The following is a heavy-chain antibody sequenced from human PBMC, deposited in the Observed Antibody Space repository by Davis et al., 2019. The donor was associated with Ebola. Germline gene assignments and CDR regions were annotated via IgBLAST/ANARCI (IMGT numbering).Heavy chain of an antibody. CDR1: GGSISSYY. Sequence: SETLSLTCTVSGGSISSYYWSWIRQTPRKGLEWIGFVSFTGHATYNSSLRSRLTMSVDTSRNEFSLKLASVTATDTAIYFCARAVIYFGEEGYFYFNGLDVWGQGTTVTVFS. CDR3: ARAVIYFGEEGYFYFNGLDV. J-gene: IGHJ6*02. CDR2: VSFTGHA. V-gene: IGHV4-59*01. D-gene: IGHD3-22*01.